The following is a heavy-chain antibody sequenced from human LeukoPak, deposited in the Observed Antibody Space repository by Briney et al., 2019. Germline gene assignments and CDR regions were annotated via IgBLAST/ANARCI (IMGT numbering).Heavy chain of an antibody. V-gene: IGHV4-59*01. CDR1: GGSISSYY. CDR2: IYYSGST. J-gene: IGHJ4*02. D-gene: IGHD3-10*01. CDR3: ARGSGSYSAPIDY. Sequence: PSETLSLTCTVSGGSISSYYWSWIRQPPGKGLEWIGYIYYSGSTNYNPSLKSRVTISVDTSKNQFSLKLSSVTAADTAVYYCARGSGSYSAPIDYWGQGTLVTVSS.